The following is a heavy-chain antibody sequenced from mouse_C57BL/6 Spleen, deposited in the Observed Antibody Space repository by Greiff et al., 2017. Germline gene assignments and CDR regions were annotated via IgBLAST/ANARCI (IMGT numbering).Heavy chain of an antibody. CDR2: ISSGGSYT. Sequence: EVKLVESGGDLVKPGGSLQLSCAASGFTFSSYGMSWVRQTPDKRLAWVATISSGGSYTYYPDSVKGRFTISRDNAKNTLYLQMSSLKSEDTAMYYCARNYYGSRVYAMDYWGQGTSVTVSS. D-gene: IGHD1-1*01. CDR1: GFTFSSYG. CDR3: ARNYYGSRVYAMDY. V-gene: IGHV5-6*01. J-gene: IGHJ4*01.